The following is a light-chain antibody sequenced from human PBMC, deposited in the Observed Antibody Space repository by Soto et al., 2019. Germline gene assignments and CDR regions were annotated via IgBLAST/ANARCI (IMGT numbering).Light chain of an antibody. CDR1: SSDVGGYNS. Sequence: QSALTQPASVSGSPGQSITISCTGTSSDVGGYNSVSWYQQHPGKAPKLMIYDVSNRPSGVSNRFSGSNSVNTASLTISGLQAEDEADYYCSSYTSSSTVVFGGGTKLTVL. CDR2: DVS. J-gene: IGLJ2*01. CDR3: SSYTSSSTVV. V-gene: IGLV2-14*01.